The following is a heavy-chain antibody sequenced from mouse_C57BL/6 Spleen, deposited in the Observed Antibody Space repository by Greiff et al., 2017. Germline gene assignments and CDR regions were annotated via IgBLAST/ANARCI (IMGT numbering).Heavy chain of an antibody. Sequence: VQLQQPGAELVRPGTSVKLSCKASGYTFTSYWMHWVKQRPGQGLEWIGVIDPSDSYTNYNQKFKGKATLTVDTSSSTAYMQLSSLTSEDSAVYYCAYYGDYYAMDYWGQGTSVTVSS. D-gene: IGHD1-1*01. CDR2: IDPSDSYT. CDR3: AYYGDYYAMDY. CDR1: GYTFTSYW. J-gene: IGHJ4*01. V-gene: IGHV1-59*01.